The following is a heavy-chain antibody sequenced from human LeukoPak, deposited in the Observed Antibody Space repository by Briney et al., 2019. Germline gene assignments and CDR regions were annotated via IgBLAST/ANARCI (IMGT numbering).Heavy chain of an antibody. D-gene: IGHD2-15*01. Sequence: ASVKVSCKASCYTFTSYGISWVRQAPGQGLEWMGWISAYNGNTNYAQKLQGRVTMTTDTSTSTAYMELRSLRSDDTAVYYCARDTAVVAATPYPFDYWGQGTLVTVSS. J-gene: IGHJ4*02. CDR2: ISAYNGNT. V-gene: IGHV1-18*01. CDR1: CYTFTSYG. CDR3: ARDTAVVAATPYPFDY.